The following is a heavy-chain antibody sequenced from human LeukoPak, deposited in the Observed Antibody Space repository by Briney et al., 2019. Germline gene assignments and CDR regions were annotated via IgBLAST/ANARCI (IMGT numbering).Heavy chain of an antibody. CDR3: ARGEDGVAAAGIGLSDWFDP. CDR1: GYTFTSYY. J-gene: IGHJ5*02. V-gene: IGHV1-46*01. CDR2: INPSGGST. D-gene: IGHD6-13*01. Sequence: ASVKVSCKASGYTFTSYYMHWVRQAPGQGLEWMGIINPSGGSTSYAQKFQGRVTMTRDTSTSTVYMELSSLRSEDTAVYYCARGEDGVAAAGIGLSDWFDPWGQGTLVTVSS.